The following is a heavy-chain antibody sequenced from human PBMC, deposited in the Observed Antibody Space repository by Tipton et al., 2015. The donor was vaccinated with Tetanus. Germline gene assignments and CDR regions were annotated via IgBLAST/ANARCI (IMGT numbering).Heavy chain of an antibody. CDR2: ISGSGGST. CDR3: AKDWVDSSGYFDAFDI. Sequence: GSLRLSCAASGFTFSSYAMSWVRQAPGKGLEWVSAISGSGGSTYYADSVKGRFTISRDNSKNTLYLQMNSLRAEDTAVYYCAKDWVDSSGYFDAFDIWGQGTMVTVSS. CDR1: GFTFSSYA. V-gene: IGHV3-23*01. J-gene: IGHJ3*02. D-gene: IGHD3-22*01.